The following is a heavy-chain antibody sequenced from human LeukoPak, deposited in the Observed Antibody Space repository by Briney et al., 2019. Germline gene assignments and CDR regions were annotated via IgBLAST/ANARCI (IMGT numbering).Heavy chain of an antibody. CDR2: ISGSGGST. Sequence: GGSLRLSCAASGFTFSSYAMSWVRQAPGKGPEWVSAISGSGGSTYYADSVKGRFTISRDNSKNTLYLQMNSQRAEDTAVYYCAKDTSGWLLGMDVWGQGTTVTVSS. CDR3: AKDTSGWLLGMDV. J-gene: IGHJ6*02. V-gene: IGHV3-23*01. CDR1: GFTFSSYA. D-gene: IGHD3-22*01.